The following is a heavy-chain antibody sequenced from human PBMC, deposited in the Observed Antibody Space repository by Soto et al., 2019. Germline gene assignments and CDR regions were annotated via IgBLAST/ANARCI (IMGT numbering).Heavy chain of an antibody. J-gene: IGHJ4*02. CDR3: AREKVGAVRTADY. Sequence: PGGSLRLSCAAAGLTFSSYAMSWVRQAPGKGLEWVASTNPDGGGKYYLDSVKGRFAISRDNAKNTLDLQMSGLRGEDSAVYYCAREKVGAVRTADYWGQGTRVTVSS. V-gene: IGHV3-7*01. CDR2: TNPDGGGK. CDR1: GLTFSSYA. D-gene: IGHD6-6*01.